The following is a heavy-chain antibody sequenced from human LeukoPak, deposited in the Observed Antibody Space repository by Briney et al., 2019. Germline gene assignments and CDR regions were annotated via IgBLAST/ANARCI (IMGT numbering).Heavy chain of an antibody. D-gene: IGHD2-2*01. CDR3: ARVRDIVVVPAGSGFDP. J-gene: IGHJ5*02. CDR2: ISGSGGST. CDR1: GFTFSSYG. Sequence: GGSLRLSCAASGFTFSSYGMSWVRQAPGKGLEWVSAISGSGGSTYYADSVKGRFTISRDNSKNTLYLQMNSLRAEDTAVYYCARVRDIVVVPAGSGFDPWGQGTLVTVSS. V-gene: IGHV3-23*01.